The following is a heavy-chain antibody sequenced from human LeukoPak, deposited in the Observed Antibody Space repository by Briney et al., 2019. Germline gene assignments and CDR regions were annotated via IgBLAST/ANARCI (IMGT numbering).Heavy chain of an antibody. CDR3: ARGYYGDTRG. CDR2: IYYSGST. D-gene: IGHD4-17*01. Sequence: SGTLSLTCAVSGGSISSSNWWSWVRQPPGKGLEWIGYIYYSGSTNYNPSLKSRVTISVDTSKNQFSLKLSSVTAADTAVYYCARGYYGDTRGWGQGTLVTVSS. V-gene: IGHV4-4*02. CDR1: GGSISSSNW. J-gene: IGHJ4*02.